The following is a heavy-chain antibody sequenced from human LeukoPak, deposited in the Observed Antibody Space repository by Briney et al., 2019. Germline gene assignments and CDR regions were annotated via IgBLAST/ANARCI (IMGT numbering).Heavy chain of an antibody. J-gene: IGHJ4*02. CDR3: ARAMPSSTYYFDS. V-gene: IGHV3-23*01. CDR2: ISVSDGST. D-gene: IGHD2-2*01. Sequence: GGSLKLSCAASGFTFRHFAMNWVRQAPGKGLEWVSVISVSDGSTYYANSVRGRFTISRDNSKNTLFLQLNGLRAEDTAIYYCARAMPSSTYYFDSWGQGTLVTVSS. CDR1: GFTFRHFA.